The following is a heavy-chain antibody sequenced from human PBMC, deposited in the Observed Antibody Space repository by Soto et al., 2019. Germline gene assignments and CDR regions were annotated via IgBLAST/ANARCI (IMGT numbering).Heavy chain of an antibody. CDR2: ISGSGGST. D-gene: IGHD3-9*01. Sequence: GGSLRLSCAASGFTFSSYAMSWVRQAPGKGLEWVSAISGSGGSTSYADSVKGRFTISRDNAKNTLYLQMNSLRAEDTAVYYCASFSLRYFDWYYFDYWGQGTLVTVSS. V-gene: IGHV3-23*01. CDR1: GFTFSSYA. J-gene: IGHJ4*02. CDR3: ASFSLRYFDWYYFDY.